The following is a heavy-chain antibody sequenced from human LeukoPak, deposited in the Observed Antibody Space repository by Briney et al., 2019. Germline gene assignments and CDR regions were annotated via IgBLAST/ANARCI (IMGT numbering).Heavy chain of an antibody. CDR2: IYTSGST. V-gene: IGHV4-61*02. Sequence: PSQTLSLTCSVSGGSISSGSYYWSWIRQPAGKGLEWIGRIYTSGSTNYNPSLKSRVTISVDTSKNQFSLKLSSVTAADTAVYYCAREHYGDYASYYYYYMDVWGKGTTVTISS. J-gene: IGHJ6*03. CDR3: AREHYGDYASYYYYYMDV. CDR1: GGSISSGSYY. D-gene: IGHD4-17*01.